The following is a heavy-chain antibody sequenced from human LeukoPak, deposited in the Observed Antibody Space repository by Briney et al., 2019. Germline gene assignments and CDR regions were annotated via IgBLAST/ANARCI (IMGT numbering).Heavy chain of an antibody. V-gene: IGHV4-39*01. CDR2: IYYSGST. CDR3: ARGPTLKYFHH. J-gene: IGHJ1*01. CDR1: GGSISSSSYS. Sequence: PSETLSLTCTVSGGSISSSSYSWGWIRQPPGKGLEWIGTIYYSGSTYYNPSLKSRVTISVDTSKNQFSLKLTSVTAADTAVYYCARGPTLKYFHHWGQGTLVTVSS.